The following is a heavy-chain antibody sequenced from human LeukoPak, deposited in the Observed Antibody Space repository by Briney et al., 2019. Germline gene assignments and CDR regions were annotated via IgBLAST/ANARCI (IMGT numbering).Heavy chain of an antibody. D-gene: IGHD2-2*01. CDR1: GGSISSYY. CDR2: IYNSGST. Sequence: KPSETLSLTCTVSGGSISSYYWGWIRQPPGKGLEWIGSIYNSGSTYYNPSLKSRVTISVDTSKNHFSLKLSSVTAADTAVYYCASLHDIVVIPDATIDYWGQGTLVTVSS. J-gene: IGHJ4*02. CDR3: ASLHDIVVIPDATIDY. V-gene: IGHV4-39*02.